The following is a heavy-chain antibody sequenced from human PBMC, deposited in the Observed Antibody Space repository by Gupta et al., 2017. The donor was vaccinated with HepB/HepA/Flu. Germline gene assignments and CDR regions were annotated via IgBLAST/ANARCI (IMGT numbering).Heavy chain of an antibody. D-gene: IGHD6-13*01. CDR3: AKDAPYSSSWFDYFDY. V-gene: IGHV3-43*02. Sequence: EVQLVESGGGVVQPGGSLGLSCAASGFTFDDYAMHWVRQAPGKGLEWVSLISGDGGSTYYADSVKGRFTISRDNSKNSLYLQMNSLRTEDTALYYCAKDAPYSSSWFDYFDYWGQGTLVTVSS. CDR1: GFTFDDYA. J-gene: IGHJ4*02. CDR2: ISGDGGST.